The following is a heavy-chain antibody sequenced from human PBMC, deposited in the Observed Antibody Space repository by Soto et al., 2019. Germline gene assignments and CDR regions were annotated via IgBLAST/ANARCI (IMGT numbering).Heavy chain of an antibody. CDR2: IYYSGST. D-gene: IGHD3-3*01. J-gene: IGHJ6*03. CDR3: ARNSGVSIFGVVMTYYYYMDV. Sequence: SETQSLTCTVSGCSIRSYCWSWIRQPPGKGLEWIGYIYYSGSTNYNPSLKSRVTISVDTSKNQFSLKLSSVTAADTAVYYCARNSGVSIFGVVMTYYYYMDVWGKGTTVTVS. V-gene: IGHV4-59*01. CDR1: GCSIRSYC.